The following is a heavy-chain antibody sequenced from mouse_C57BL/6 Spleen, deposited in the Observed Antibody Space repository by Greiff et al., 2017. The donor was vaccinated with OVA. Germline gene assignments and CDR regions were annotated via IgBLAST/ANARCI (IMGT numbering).Heavy chain of an antibody. V-gene: IGHV1-76*01. CDR3: ARSGYSNFYFDY. CDR1: GYTFTDYY. Sequence: QVHVKQSGAELVRPGASVKLSCKASGYTFTDYYINWVKQRPGQGLEWIARIYPGSGNTYYNEKFKGKATLTAEKSSSTAYMQLSSLTSEDSAVYFCARSGYSNFYFDYWGQGTTLTVSS. D-gene: IGHD2-5*01. CDR2: IYPGSGNT. J-gene: IGHJ2*01.